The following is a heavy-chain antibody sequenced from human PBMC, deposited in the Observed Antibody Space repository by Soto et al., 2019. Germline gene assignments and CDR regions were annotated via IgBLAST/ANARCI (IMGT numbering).Heavy chain of an antibody. Sequence: PSETLSLTCTVSGGSISPYYWSWIRQPPGKGLEWIGYIYYRGSTNYNPSLKGRVTILADTSKNQFPLDLSSVTTADTAVYYCARDLRFQGHDYADYLGYGMDVWGQGTTVTVSS. CDR2: IYYRGST. J-gene: IGHJ6*02. CDR3: ARDLRFQGHDYADYLGYGMDV. V-gene: IGHV4-59*01. D-gene: IGHD4-17*01. CDR1: GGSISPYY.